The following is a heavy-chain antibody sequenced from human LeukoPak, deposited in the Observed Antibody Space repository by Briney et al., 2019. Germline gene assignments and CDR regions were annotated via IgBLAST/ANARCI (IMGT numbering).Heavy chain of an antibody. V-gene: IGHV1-2*02. D-gene: IGHD2-2*01. J-gene: IGHJ4*02. CDR2: INPNSGDT. CDR1: GYTFTGYY. Sequence: ASVKVSCKASGYTFTGYYMHWVRQAPGQGFEWMGCINPNSGDTNYAQKFQGRVTITRDTSISTAHMELSRLRSDDTAVYYCARANPLYCSSTTCLFDYWGQGTLVTVSS. CDR3: ARANPLYCSSTTCLFDY.